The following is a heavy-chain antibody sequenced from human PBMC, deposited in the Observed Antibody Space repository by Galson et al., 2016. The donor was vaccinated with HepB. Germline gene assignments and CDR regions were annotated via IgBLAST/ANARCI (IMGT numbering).Heavy chain of an antibody. CDR3: ARSYLLGRGFGS. D-gene: IGHD7-27*01. Sequence: GDSVSSNSAGWNRIRQSPSRGLEWLGRTFYRSNWQNDYAESVKSRITINPDTAKNQFSLQLNSVTPEDTAIYYCARSYLLGRGFGSWGQGTLVTVSS. V-gene: IGHV6-1*01. CDR1: GDSVSSNSAG. J-gene: IGHJ4*02. CDR2: TFYRSNWQN.